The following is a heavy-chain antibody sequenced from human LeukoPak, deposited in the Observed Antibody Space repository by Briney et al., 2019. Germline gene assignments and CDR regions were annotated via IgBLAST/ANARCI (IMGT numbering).Heavy chain of an antibody. V-gene: IGHV4-59*11. CDR3: ARDLITVTKGFDI. J-gene: IGHJ6*02. CDR1: ADSFSSHY. D-gene: IGHD4-17*01. Sequence: SETLSLTCAVSADSFSSHYWSWIRQPPGKGLEWIGYISYIGSTNYNPSLKSRVTISIDTSKNQFSLKLSSVTAADTAVYYCARDLITVTKGFDIWGQGTTVTVSS. CDR2: ISYIGST.